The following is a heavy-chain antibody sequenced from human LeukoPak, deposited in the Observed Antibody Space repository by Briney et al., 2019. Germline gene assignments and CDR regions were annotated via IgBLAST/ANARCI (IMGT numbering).Heavy chain of an antibody. CDR3: ASSYQWLGLTNFDY. D-gene: IGHD6-19*01. J-gene: IGHJ4*02. Sequence: PSETLSLTCTVSGGSISSYYWSWIRQPPGKGLEWIGYIYYSGSTNYNPSLKSRVTISVDTSKNQFSLKLSPVTAADTAVYYCASSYQWLGLTNFDYWGQGTLVTVSS. V-gene: IGHV4-59*01. CDR1: GGSISSYY. CDR2: IYYSGST.